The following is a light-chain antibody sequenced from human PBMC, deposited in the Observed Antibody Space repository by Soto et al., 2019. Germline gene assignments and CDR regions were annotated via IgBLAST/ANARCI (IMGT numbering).Light chain of an antibody. CDR3: QQYKNWPPAYT. J-gene: IGKJ2*01. CDR2: GAS. CDR1: QRISTN. Sequence: EIAMTQSPATLSVSPGESATLSCRASQRISTNLAWYQQKGGQPPRLLIYGASTRATGITQRFSGSGSGTDFTLPISSLQSEDFAVYYCQQYKNWPPAYTFGQGTRVESK. V-gene: IGKV3-15*01.